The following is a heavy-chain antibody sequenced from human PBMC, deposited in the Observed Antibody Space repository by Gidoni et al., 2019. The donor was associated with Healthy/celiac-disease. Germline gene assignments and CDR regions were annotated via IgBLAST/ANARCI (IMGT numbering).Heavy chain of an antibody. Sequence: EVQLVESGGGLVQPGRSLRLSCAASGFTFDDYAMHWVRQAPGKGLEWVSGSSWNSGSIGYADSVKGRFTISRDNAKNSLYLQMNSLRAEDTALYYCAKAGGSSWFYDDYWGQGTLVTVSS. CDR3: AKAGGSSWFYDDY. CDR2: SSWNSGSI. CDR1: GFTFDDYA. J-gene: IGHJ4*02. V-gene: IGHV3-9*01. D-gene: IGHD6-13*01.